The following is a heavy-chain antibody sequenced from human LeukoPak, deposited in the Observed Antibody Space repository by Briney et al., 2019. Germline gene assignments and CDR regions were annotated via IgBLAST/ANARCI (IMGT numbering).Heavy chain of an antibody. CDR1: GGTFSSYA. Sequence: GASVKVSCKASGGTFSSYAISWVRQAPGQGLEWMGWINPNSGATNYAQKLQGRVTMTTDTSTSTAYMELRSLRSDDTAVYYCARDRLDSSGYYDAFDIWGQGTMVTVSS. CDR3: ARDRLDSSGYYDAFDI. CDR2: INPNSGAT. J-gene: IGHJ3*02. V-gene: IGHV1-18*01. D-gene: IGHD3-22*01.